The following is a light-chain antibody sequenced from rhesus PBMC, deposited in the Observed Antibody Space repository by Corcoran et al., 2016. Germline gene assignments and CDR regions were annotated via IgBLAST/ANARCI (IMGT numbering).Light chain of an antibody. CDR1: QGISSY. V-gene: IGKV1-28*02. CDR3: QQYKSYPLT. CDR2: AAT. J-gene: IGKJ4*01. Sequence: DIQMTQSPSSLSASVGDTVTITCRASQGISSYLNWLQQKPGKAPKVLIYAATTLQSGGPSRFSGSGSGTDCTLTISSLQPEDFATYYCQQYKSYPLTFGGGTKVEIK.